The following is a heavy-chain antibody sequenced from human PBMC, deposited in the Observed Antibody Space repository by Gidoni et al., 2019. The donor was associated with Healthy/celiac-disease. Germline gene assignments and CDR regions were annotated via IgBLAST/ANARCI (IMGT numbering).Heavy chain of an antibody. CDR1: GYTFTGYY. D-gene: IGHD1-26*01. Sequence: QVQLVQSGAEVKKPGASVKVSCTASGYTFTGYYMHWVRQAPGQGLEWMGWINPNSGGTNYAQKCQGRVTMTRDTSISTAYMELSRRRSDDTAVYYCARVGWRVEYFQHWGQGTLVTVSS. CDR2: INPNSGGT. V-gene: IGHV1-2*02. CDR3: ARVGWRVEYFQH. J-gene: IGHJ1*01.